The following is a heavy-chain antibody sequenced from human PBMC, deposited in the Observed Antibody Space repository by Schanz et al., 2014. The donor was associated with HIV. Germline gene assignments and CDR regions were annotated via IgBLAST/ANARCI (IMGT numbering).Heavy chain of an antibody. CDR3: ARSNYDILRARAYYYYYGLDV. J-gene: IGHJ6*02. CDR1: GYTFTTYY. V-gene: IGHV1-46*01. CDR2: INPSGGST. D-gene: IGHD3-9*01. Sequence: QVQLVQSGAEVKKPGASVKVSCKASGYTFTTYYMHWVRQAPGQGLEWMGIINPSGGSTSYAQKFQGRVTMTTDPSTTTASMELRSLRSDDTAVYFCARSNYDILRARAYYYYYGLDVWGQGTTVTVSS.